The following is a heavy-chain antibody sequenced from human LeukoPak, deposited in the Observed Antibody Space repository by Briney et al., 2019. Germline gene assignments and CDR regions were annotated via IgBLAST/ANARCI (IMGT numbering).Heavy chain of an antibody. V-gene: IGHV3-23*01. CDR3: VRNLYKAYFAY. CDR1: GFTFSNYV. J-gene: IGHJ4*02. Sequence: QPGGSLRLSCAASGFTFSNYVMSWVRQAPGKGLEWVSTISDNGDRTDYADSVKGWYTVSRDNSKNTLYLQMSSLRAEDTAVYYCVRNLYKAYFAYWGQGTLVTVSS. CDR2: ISDNGDRT. D-gene: IGHD1-1*01.